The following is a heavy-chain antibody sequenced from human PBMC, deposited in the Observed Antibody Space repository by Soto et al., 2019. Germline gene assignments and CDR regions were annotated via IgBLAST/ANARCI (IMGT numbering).Heavy chain of an antibody. V-gene: IGHV4-59*01. CDR3: ARDHVVIVPAVDYYYYYGIDV. Sequence: SETLSLTCTVSGGCIGSYYWGWIRQTTGKGLEWIGNVYHNGRTNYSPSFKSRVTIILDTSRNQFSLKLDSVTAADTAVYYCARDHVVIVPAVDYYYYYGIDVWGQGTTVTVSS. J-gene: IGHJ6*02. D-gene: IGHD2-2*01. CDR2: VYHNGRT. CDR1: GGCIGSYY.